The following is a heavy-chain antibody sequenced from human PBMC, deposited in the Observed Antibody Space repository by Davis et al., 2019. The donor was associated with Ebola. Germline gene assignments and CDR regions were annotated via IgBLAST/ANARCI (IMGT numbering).Heavy chain of an antibody. CDR1: GGTFSSYA. J-gene: IGHJ6*03. D-gene: IGHD3-10*01. CDR3: ARDVGTMVRGYYYYYMDV. CDR2: IIPIFGTA. Sequence: SVKVSCKASGGTFSSYAISWVRQAPGQGLEWMGGIIPIFGTANYAQKFQGRVTITADESTSTAYLELSSLRSEDTAVYYCARDVGTMVRGYYYYYMDVWGKGTTVTVSS. V-gene: IGHV1-69*13.